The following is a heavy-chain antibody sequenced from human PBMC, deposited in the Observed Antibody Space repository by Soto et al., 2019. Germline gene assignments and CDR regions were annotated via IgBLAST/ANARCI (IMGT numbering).Heavy chain of an antibody. Sequence: EVQLVESGGGLVQPGGSLRLSCAASGFTFSSYSMNWVRQAPGKGLEWVSYISSSSSTIYYADSVKGRFTISRDNAKNSLYLQMNSLRDEDTAVYYCVRPEYSSSSYGMDVWGQGTKVTVSS. J-gene: IGHJ6*02. CDR1: GFTFSSYS. CDR3: VRPEYSSSSYGMDV. V-gene: IGHV3-48*02. CDR2: ISSSSSTI. D-gene: IGHD6-6*01.